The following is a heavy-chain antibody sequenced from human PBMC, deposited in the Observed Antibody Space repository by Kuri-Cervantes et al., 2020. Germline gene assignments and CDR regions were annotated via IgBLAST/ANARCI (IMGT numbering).Heavy chain of an antibody. D-gene: IGHD5-18*01. Sequence: GESLKISCAASGFTFSDYYMSWIRQAPGKGLEWVSYISSSGSTIYYADSVKGRFTISRDNAKNSLYLQMNSLRAEDTAVYYCARAGRGYSYGFLLSSEAYGMDVWGQGTTVTVSS. CDR1: GFTFSDYY. CDR3: ARAGRGYSYGFLLSSEAYGMDV. CDR2: ISSSGSTI. V-gene: IGHV3-11*01. J-gene: IGHJ6*02.